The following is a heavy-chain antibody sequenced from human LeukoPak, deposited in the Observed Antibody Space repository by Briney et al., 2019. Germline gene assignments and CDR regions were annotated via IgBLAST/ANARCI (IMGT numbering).Heavy chain of an antibody. CDR1: GGSISSSSYY. V-gene: IGHV4-39*07. D-gene: IGHD3-22*01. Sequence: PSETLPLTCTVSGGSISSSSYYWGWIRQPPGKGLEWIGSIYYSGSTYYNPSLKSRVTISVDTSKNQFSLKLSSVTAADTAVYYCANLRRYDSSGYYSDYWGQGTLVTVSP. CDR2: IYYSGST. J-gene: IGHJ4*02. CDR3: ANLRRYDSSGYYSDY.